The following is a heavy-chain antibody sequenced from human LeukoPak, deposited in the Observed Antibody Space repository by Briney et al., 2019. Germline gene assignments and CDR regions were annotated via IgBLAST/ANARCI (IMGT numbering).Heavy chain of an antibody. J-gene: IGHJ4*02. CDR3: ARRDSSSWYFDY. D-gene: IGHD6-13*01. V-gene: IGHV3-11*01. CDR1: GFIYSKYA. CDR2: ISSSGNTI. Sequence: GGSLRLSCAASGFIYSKYAMSWVRQAPGKGLEWVSYISSSGNTIYYTDSVKGRFTISRDNAKNSLSLQMNSLRAEDTAVYYCARRDSSSWYFDYWGQGTLVTVSS.